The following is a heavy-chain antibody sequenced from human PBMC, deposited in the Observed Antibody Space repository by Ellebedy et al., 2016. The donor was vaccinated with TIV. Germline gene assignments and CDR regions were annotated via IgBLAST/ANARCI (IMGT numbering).Heavy chain of an antibody. V-gene: IGHV4-59*08. D-gene: IGHD3-3*01. CDR1: GGSISSYY. J-gene: IGHJ4*02. Sequence: MPGGSLRLSCTVSGGSISSYYWSWIRQPPGKGLEWIGFIYYSGSTNYNPSLKSRVTISVDTSKNQFSLKLSSVTAADTAVYYCARHVQMEWLLSPVYGMGVWGQGTLVTVSS. CDR2: IYYSGST. CDR3: ARHVQMEWLLSPVYGMGV.